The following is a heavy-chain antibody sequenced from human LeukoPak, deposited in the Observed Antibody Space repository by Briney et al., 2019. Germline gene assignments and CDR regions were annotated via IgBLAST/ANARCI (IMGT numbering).Heavy chain of an antibody. CDR2: INHSGST. CDR1: GGSFSGYY. Sequence: SETLSLTCAVYGGSFSGYYWSWIRQPPGKGLEWIGEINHSGSTNYNPSLKSRVTISVDTSKNQFSLKLSSVTAADTAVYYCARVGFSSSWYGMGVWGQGTTVTVSS. CDR3: ARVGFSSSWYGMGV. V-gene: IGHV4-34*01. J-gene: IGHJ6*02. D-gene: IGHD6-13*01.